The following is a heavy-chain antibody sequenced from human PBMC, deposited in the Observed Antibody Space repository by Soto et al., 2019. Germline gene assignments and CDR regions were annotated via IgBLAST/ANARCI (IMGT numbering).Heavy chain of an antibody. J-gene: IGHJ4*02. CDR1: GFSFVDNG. V-gene: IGHV3-30*19. D-gene: IGHD2-2*01. Sequence: PGGSLRLSCAASGFSFVDNGMHWVRQAPGKGLEWVAVVSHDGSNKYYADSVKGRFTISRDNSKNTLYLQMNSLRAEDTAVYYCARFCISTSCYASFDYWGQGTLVTVSS. CDR3: ARFCISTSCYASFDY. CDR2: VSHDGSNK.